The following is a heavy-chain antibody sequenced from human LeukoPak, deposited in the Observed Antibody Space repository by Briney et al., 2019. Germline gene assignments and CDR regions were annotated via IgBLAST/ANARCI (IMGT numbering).Heavy chain of an antibody. Sequence: PGGSLRLSCAASGFTFSDYYMSWIRQAPGKGLEWVSYISSGGSIMYYADSLKDRFSISRDNARNSLYLQMNSLRAEDTAVYYCARDHRSTGLSDYWGQGTLVTVSS. J-gene: IGHJ4*02. CDR1: GFTFSDYY. D-gene: IGHD6-19*01. V-gene: IGHV3-11*01. CDR2: ISSGGSIM. CDR3: ARDHRSTGLSDY.